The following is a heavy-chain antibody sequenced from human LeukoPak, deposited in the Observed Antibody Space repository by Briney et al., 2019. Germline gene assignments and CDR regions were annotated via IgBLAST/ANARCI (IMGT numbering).Heavy chain of an antibody. Sequence: ASVKVSCKASGYTFTSYDINWVRQATGQGLEWMGWMNPNSGNTGYAQKFQGRVTITRNTSISTAYMELSSLRSEDTAVYYCARVIYDYYYYYGMDVWGQGTTVTVSS. CDR1: GYTFTSYD. CDR3: ARVIYDYYYYYGMDV. J-gene: IGHJ6*02. CDR2: MNPNSGNT. D-gene: IGHD5/OR15-5a*01. V-gene: IGHV1-8*03.